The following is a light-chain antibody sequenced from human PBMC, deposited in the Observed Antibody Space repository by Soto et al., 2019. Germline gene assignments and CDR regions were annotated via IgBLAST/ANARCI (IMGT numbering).Light chain of an antibody. Sequence: EIVMTQSPATLSVSPGERATLSCRASQSVSSNLAWYQQKPGQAPRLLIYGAATRATGIPARFSGSRSGTEFTLPISSLQSEDFAVYDCQQYNNWPPITCGQGTRLEIK. CDR1: QSVSSN. CDR2: GAA. V-gene: IGKV3-15*01. J-gene: IGKJ5*01. CDR3: QQYNNWPPIT.